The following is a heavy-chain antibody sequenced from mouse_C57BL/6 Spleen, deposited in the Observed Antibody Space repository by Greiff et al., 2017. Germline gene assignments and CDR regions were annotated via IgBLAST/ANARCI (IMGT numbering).Heavy chain of an antibody. J-gene: IGHJ2*01. D-gene: IGHD2-2*01. CDR1: GYTFTSYW. V-gene: IGHV1-55*01. CDR3: ARGEYGYDVDY. CDR2: IYPGSGST. Sequence: VQLQQPGAELVKPGASVKMSCKASGYTFTSYWITWVKQRPGQGLEWIGDIYPGSGSTKYNEKFKSKATLTVDTSSSTSYTQLSSLTSEDSAVYYCARGEYGYDVDYWGQGTTLTVSS.